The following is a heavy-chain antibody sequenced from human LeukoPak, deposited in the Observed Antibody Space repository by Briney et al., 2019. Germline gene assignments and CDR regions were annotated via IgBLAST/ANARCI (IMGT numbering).Heavy chain of an antibody. J-gene: IGHJ4*02. CDR1: GFTFSSYG. V-gene: IGHV3-30*19. D-gene: IGHD3-10*01. Sequence: GGSLRLSCAASGFTFSSYGMHWVRQAPGKGLEWVAVISYDGGNIYYADSVKGRFTISRDNSKNTLYLQMNSLRAEDTAVYYCARDQLYYYGSGSYYQYWGQGTLVTVSS. CDR2: ISYDGGNI. CDR3: ARDQLYYYGSGSYYQY.